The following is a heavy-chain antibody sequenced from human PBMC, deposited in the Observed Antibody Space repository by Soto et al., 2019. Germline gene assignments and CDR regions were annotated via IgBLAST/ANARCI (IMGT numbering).Heavy chain of an antibody. CDR3: ARDIVVVPAAITFPYGMDV. D-gene: IGHD2-2*02. CDR2: ISYDGSKK. CDR1: GFTFSSYA. J-gene: IGHJ6*02. Sequence: HPGGSLRLSCAASGFTFSSYAMHWVRQAPGKGLEWVAVISYDGSKKYYADSVKGRFTISRDNSKNTLYLQMNSLRAEDTAVYYCARDIVVVPAAITFPYGMDVWGQGTTVTVS. V-gene: IGHV3-30-3*01.